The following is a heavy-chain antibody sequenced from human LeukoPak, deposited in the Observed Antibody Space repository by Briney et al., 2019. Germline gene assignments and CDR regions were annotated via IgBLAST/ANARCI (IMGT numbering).Heavy chain of an antibody. CDR1: GGTFSSYA. CDR2: IIPILGIA. Sequence: SVKVSCKASGGTFSSYAISWVRQAPGQGLEWMGRIIPILGIANYARKFQGRVTITADKSTSTAYMELSSLRSEDTAVYYCARDGAGYSYGTRWGQGTLVTVSS. J-gene: IGHJ4*02. V-gene: IGHV1-69*04. D-gene: IGHD5-18*01. CDR3: ARDGAGYSYGTR.